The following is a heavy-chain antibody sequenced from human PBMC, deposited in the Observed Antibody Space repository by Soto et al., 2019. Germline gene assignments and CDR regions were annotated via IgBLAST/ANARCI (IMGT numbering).Heavy chain of an antibody. CDR3: AKDFTYYDILTGPFDY. D-gene: IGHD3-9*01. CDR1: GFTFSSYG. CDR2: ISYDGSNK. Sequence: PGGSLRLSCAASGFTFSSYGMHWVRQAPGKGLEWVAVISYDGSNKYYADSVKGRFTISRDNSKNTLYLQMNSLRAEDTAVYYCAKDFTYYDILTGPFDYWGQGTLVTV. J-gene: IGHJ4*02. V-gene: IGHV3-30*18.